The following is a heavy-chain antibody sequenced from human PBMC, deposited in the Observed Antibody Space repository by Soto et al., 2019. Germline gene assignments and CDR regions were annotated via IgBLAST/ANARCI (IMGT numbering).Heavy chain of an antibody. CDR2: ISGSGGST. J-gene: IGHJ3*02. CDR1: GFTFSSYA. CDR3: AKDLEGSSSAFDI. D-gene: IGHD6-6*01. V-gene: IGHV3-23*01. Sequence: GGSLRLSCAASGFTFSSYAMSWVRQAPGKGLEWVSAISGSGGSTYYADSVKGRFTISRDNSKNTLCLQMNSLRAEDTAVYYCAKDLEGSSSAFDIWGQGTMVTVSS.